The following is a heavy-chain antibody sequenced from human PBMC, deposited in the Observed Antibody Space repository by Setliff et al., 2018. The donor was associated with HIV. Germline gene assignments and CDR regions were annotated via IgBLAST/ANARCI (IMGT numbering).Heavy chain of an antibody. D-gene: IGHD3-10*01. CDR3: ARELLRSWDGSENSYKPYYFDY. CDR2: IYNRRST. Sequence: SETLSLTCAVSGYAISSGYYWGWIRRPPGKGLEWIGSIYNRRSTYYNPSLKSRVTISVDTSKNQFSLKLSSVTAADTAVYYCARELLRSWDGSENSYKPYYFDYWGQGTLVTVSS. J-gene: IGHJ4*02. CDR1: GYAISSGYY. V-gene: IGHV4-38-2*02.